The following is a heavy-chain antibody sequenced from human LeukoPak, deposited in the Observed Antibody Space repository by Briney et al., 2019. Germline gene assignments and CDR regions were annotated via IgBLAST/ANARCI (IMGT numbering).Heavy chain of an antibody. CDR1: GFTFSSYW. Sequence: PGGSLRLSCAASGFTFSSYWMSWVRQAPGKGLEWVANIKQDGSEKYYVDSVKGRFTISRDNAKNSLYLQMNSLRAEDTAVYYCARYSRWLQSYYFDYWGQGTLVTVSS. D-gene: IGHD5-24*01. CDR3: ARYSRWLQSYYFDY. CDR2: IKQDGSEK. V-gene: IGHV3-7*01. J-gene: IGHJ4*02.